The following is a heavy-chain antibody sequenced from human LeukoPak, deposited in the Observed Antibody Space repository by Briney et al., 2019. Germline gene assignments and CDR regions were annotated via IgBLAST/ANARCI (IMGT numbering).Heavy chain of an antibody. CDR1: GGTFSSYA. CDR2: IIPIFGTA. V-gene: IGHV1-69*01. J-gene: IGHJ4*02. D-gene: IGHD2-21*01. CDR3: ARARRAYCGGDCYYPSFDY. Sequence: GSSVKVSCKASGGTFSSYAISWVRQAPGQGLEWMGGIIPIFGTANYAQKFQGRVTITADESTSTAYMELSSLRSEDTAVYYCARARRAYCGGDCYYPSFDYWGQGTLVTVSS.